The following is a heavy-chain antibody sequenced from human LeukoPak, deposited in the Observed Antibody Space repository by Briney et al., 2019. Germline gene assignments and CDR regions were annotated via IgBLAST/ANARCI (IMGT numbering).Heavy chain of an antibody. CDR3: AKGRSGWHPIDH. Sequence: PGGSLRLSCAASGFTFSSYAMSWVRQAPGKGLEWVSTISGSGSITYYADSVKGRFTISRDNSKNTLYLQMNSLRAEDTAVYYCAKGRSGWHPIDHWGQGTLVTVSS. D-gene: IGHD6-19*01. V-gene: IGHV3-23*01. CDR2: ISGSGSIT. J-gene: IGHJ4*02. CDR1: GFTFSSYA.